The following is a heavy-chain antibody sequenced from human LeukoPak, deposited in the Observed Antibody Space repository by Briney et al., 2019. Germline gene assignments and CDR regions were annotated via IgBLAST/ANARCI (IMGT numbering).Heavy chain of an antibody. CDR1: GYTLTELS. D-gene: IGHD3-10*01. CDR3: ATDHPMATMVRGVIHPLFDY. J-gene: IGHJ4*02. V-gene: IGHV1-24*01. Sequence: ASVKVSCKVSGYTLTELSMHWVRQAPGKGLEWMGGFDPEDGETIYAQKFQGRVTMTEDTSTDTAYMELCSLRSEDTAVYYCATDHPMATMVRGVIHPLFDYWGQGTLVTVSS. CDR2: FDPEDGET.